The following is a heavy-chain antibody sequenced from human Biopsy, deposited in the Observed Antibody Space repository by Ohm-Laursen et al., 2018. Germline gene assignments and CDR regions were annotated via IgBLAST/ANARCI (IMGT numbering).Heavy chain of an antibody. Sequence: SVKVSCNVSGYTLTELSIHWVRQTGGKGLEWMGGFDREERKTVYAEKFQGRVTMTEDTSTDTVYMEVTSLRSDDTAVYYCARDTKWLASGPIDYWGQGALVTVSS. CDR2: FDREERKT. CDR3: ARDTKWLASGPIDY. V-gene: IGHV1-24*01. CDR1: GYTLTELS. J-gene: IGHJ4*02. D-gene: IGHD3-22*01.